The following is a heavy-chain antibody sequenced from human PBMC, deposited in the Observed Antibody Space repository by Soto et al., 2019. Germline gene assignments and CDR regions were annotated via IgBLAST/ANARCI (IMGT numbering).Heavy chain of an antibody. CDR1: GDTFNFYS. J-gene: IGHJ4*02. Sequence: QVQLVQSGAEVKRPGSSVKVSCKASGDTFNFYSINWVRQAPGVGLEWVGRVNPILSMSNYAQRFQGRVTXTXDXPTSTAYMELRSLRSEDMAIYYCASSYGSGYRAFDYWGQGALVTVSS. D-gene: IGHD3-10*01. CDR3: ASSYGSGYRAFDY. V-gene: IGHV1-69*02. CDR2: VNPILSMS.